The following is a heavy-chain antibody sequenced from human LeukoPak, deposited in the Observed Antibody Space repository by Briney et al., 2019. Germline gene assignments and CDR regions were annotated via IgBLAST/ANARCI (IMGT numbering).Heavy chain of an antibody. CDR1: GFTFSSYG. J-gene: IGHJ5*01. CDR2: IWYDGSNK. V-gene: IGHV3-33*01. D-gene: IGHD3-9*01. CDR3: ARARGRYFDWFDY. Sequence: VGSLRLSCAASGFTFSSYGMHWVRQAPGKGLEWVAVIWYDGSNKYYADSVKGRFTISRDNSKNTLYLQMNSLRAEDTAVYYCARARGRYFDWFDYWGQGTLVTVSS.